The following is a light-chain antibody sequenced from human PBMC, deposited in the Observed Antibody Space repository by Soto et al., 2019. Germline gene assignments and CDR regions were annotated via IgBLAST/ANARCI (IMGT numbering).Light chain of an antibody. J-gene: IGKJ1*01. Sequence: EMVMTQSPATLSVSPGERATLSCRSSQSVSSWLAWYQQRPGQAPKLLIYDASTRAAGIPVRFSGSGSGTEFTLTISGLQSEDFGVYYCQQTKDWPATFGQGTKVDIK. CDR2: DAS. V-gene: IGKV3-15*01. CDR3: QQTKDWPAT. CDR1: QSVSSW.